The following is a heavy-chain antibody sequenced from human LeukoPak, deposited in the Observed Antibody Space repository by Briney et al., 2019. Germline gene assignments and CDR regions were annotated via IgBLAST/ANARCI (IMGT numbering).Heavy chain of an antibody. D-gene: IGHD3-3*01. CDR2: INPNSGGT. CDR3: GSGYYSYYYYYGMDV. Sequence: GASVKVSCKASGYTFTGYYMHWVRQAPGQGLEWMGWINPNSGGTNYAQKFQGRVTMTRDTSISTAYMELSRLRSDDTAVYYCGSGYYSYYYYYGMDVWGQGTTVTVSS. J-gene: IGHJ6*02. CDR1: GYTFTGYY. V-gene: IGHV1-2*02.